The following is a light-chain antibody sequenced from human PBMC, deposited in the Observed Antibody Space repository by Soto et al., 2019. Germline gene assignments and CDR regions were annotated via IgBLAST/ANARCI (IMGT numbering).Light chain of an antibody. CDR2: TAS. V-gene: IGKV1D-16*01. CDR3: QQYSSYPRT. J-gene: IGKJ5*01. CDR1: QGISTF. Sequence: DIQLTQSPSSLSASVGDRVTISCRARQGISTFLAWYQQKPGKAPKSLIKTASTLQSGVPSRFTGSWSDTDFILTISSLQPEDFATYYCQQYSSYPRTFGQGTRLDLK.